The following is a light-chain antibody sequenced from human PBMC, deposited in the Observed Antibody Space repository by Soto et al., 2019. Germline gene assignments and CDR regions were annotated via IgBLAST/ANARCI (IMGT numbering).Light chain of an antibody. CDR2: DAS. V-gene: IGKV1-5*01. J-gene: IGKJ1*01. CDR1: QSISSW. CDR3: QQYNSPPT. Sequence: DIQMTQSPSTLSASVGDRVTITCRASQSISSWLAWYQQKPGKVPKLLIYDASSLESGVPSRFSGSGSGTEFTLTISSLQPDDFATYYCQQYNSPPTFGQGTKVEIK.